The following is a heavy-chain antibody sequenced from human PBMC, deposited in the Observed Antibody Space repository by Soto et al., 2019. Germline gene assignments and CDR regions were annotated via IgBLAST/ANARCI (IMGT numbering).Heavy chain of an antibody. Sequence: GESLTISCKGSGYRFTTYWIAWVRQMPGKGLEWMGIIYPGDSDTRYSPSFQGQVTISADKSINTAYLQWSSLKASDTAMYYGARPKAIGEHAFDSWGQGKM. D-gene: IGHD3-16*01. CDR1: GYRFTTYW. CDR2: IYPGDSDT. CDR3: ARPKAIGEHAFDS. V-gene: IGHV5-51*01. J-gene: IGHJ3*02.